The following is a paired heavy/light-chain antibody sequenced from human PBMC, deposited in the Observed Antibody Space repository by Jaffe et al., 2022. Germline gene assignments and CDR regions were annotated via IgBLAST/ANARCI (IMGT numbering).Heavy chain of an antibody. CDR1: GGTFSSYA. CDR2: IIPIFGTA. D-gene: IGHD4-4*01. J-gene: IGHJ6*03. CDR3: AGFHYSNYDNYYYYMDV. Sequence: QVQLVQSGAEVKKPGSSVKVSCKASGGTFSSYAISWVRQAPGQGLEWMGGIIPIFGTANYAQKFQGRVTITTDESTSTAYMELSSLRSEDTAVYYCAGFHYSNYDNYYYYMDVWGKGTTVTVSS. V-gene: IGHV1-69*05.
Light chain of an antibody. J-gene: IGKJ4*01. CDR2: GAS. Sequence: EIVLTQSPGTLSLSPGERATLSCRASQSVSSSYLAWYQQKPGQAPRLLIYGASSRATGIPDRFSGSGSGTDFTLTISRLEPEDFAVYYCQQYGSSPITFGGGTKVEIK. V-gene: IGKV3-20*01. CDR3: QQYGSSPIT. CDR1: QSVSSSY.